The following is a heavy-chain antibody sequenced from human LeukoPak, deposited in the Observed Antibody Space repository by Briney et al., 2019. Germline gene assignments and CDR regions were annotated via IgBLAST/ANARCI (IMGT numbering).Heavy chain of an antibody. D-gene: IGHD5-18*01. V-gene: IGHV3-30*04. CDR1: GFTFRDYA. J-gene: IGHJ4*02. CDR3: ARDRALGYSYGYMDY. Sequence: GGSLRLSCAASGFTFRDYAIHWVRQAPGKGLEWVAFISHDGYNKYYADSVKGRFTISRDNPKNTLYLQMDSLGADDTAVYYCARDRALGYSYGYMDYWGQGTLVTVSS. CDR2: ISHDGYNK.